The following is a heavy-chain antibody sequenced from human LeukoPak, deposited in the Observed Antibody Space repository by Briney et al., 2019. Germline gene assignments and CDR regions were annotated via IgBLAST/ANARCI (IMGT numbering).Heavy chain of an antibody. CDR2: ISYDGGNK. Sequence: GGSLRLSCEASGFTFSSYAIHWVRQAPGKGLEWVAVISYDGGNKYYADSVKGRFTISRDNSKNTLYLQMNSLRSEDTAVYYCARDLMGTTRADAFDIWGQGTMVTVSS. V-gene: IGHV3-30-3*01. J-gene: IGHJ3*02. CDR3: ARDLMGTTRADAFDI. CDR1: GFTFSSYA. D-gene: IGHD2-8*01.